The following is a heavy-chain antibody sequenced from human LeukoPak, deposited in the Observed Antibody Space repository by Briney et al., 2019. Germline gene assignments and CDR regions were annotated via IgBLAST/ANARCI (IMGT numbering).Heavy chain of an antibody. CDR1: GFTFSSYV. J-gene: IGHJ4*02. CDR3: AREITMIVVVGFDY. CDR2: ISYDGSNK. Sequence: GGSLRLSCAASGFTFSSYVMHWVRQAPGKGLEWVAVISYDGSNKYYADSVKGRFTISRDNSKNTLYLQMNSLRAEDTAVYYCAREITMIVVVGFDYWGQGTLVTVSS. D-gene: IGHD3-22*01. V-gene: IGHV3-30-3*01.